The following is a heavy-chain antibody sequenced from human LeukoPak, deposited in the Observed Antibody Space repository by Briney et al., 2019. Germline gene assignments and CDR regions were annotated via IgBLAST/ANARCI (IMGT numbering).Heavy chain of an antibody. Sequence: GGSLRLSCAASEFIFSSYAMSWVRQPPGKGLQWVSGISGRGDIIYYIDSVKGRFTISRDNSKNTLYLQMNSPRAEDTAVYYCAKSVGVTCFYYHMDVWGKGTTVTISS. J-gene: IGHJ6*03. V-gene: IGHV3-23*01. D-gene: IGHD1-26*01. CDR1: EFIFSSYA. CDR3: AKSVGVTCFYYHMDV. CDR2: ISGRGDII.